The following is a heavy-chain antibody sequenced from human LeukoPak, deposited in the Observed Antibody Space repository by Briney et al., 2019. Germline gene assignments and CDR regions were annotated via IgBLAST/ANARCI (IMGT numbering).Heavy chain of an antibody. CDR3: TTEARYYYDSSGYFRS. CDR1: GFTFSNAW. V-gene: IGHV3-15*01. J-gene: IGHJ5*02. D-gene: IGHD3-22*01. Sequence: GGSLRLSCAASGFTFSNAWMSWVRQAPGKGLGWVGRIKSKTDGGTTDYAAPVKGRFTISRDDSKNTLYLQMNSLKTEDTAVYYCTTEARYYYDSSGYFRSWGQGTLVTVSS. CDR2: IKSKTDGGTT.